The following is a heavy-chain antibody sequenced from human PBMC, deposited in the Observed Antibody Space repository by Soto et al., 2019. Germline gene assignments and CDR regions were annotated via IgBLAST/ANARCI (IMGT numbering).Heavy chain of an antibody. J-gene: IGHJ4*02. CDR2: ISSSSSYT. CDR1: GFTFSDYY. Sequence: QVQLVESGGGLVKPGGSLRLSCAASGFTFSDYYMSWIRQAPGKGLEWVSYISSSSSYTNYADSGKGRFTISRENAKNSLYLQMNSLRAEDTAVYYCAIDLYVWGSYRYPDYWGQGTLVTVSS. V-gene: IGHV3-11*06. CDR3: AIDLYVWGSYRYPDY. D-gene: IGHD3-16*02.